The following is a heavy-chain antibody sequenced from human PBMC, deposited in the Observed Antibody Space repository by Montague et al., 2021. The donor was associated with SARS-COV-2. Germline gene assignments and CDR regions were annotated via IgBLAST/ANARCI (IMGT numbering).Heavy chain of an antibody. Sequence: SLRLSCAASGFTFSSYDMHWVRQAPGKGLEWVANIKQDVSEKYYLDSFKGRFTISRDNAKNSLYLQMNSLRAEDTAVYYCAREGYYDFWSGFPRNGLDVWGQGTAVTVSS. V-gene: IGHV3-7*01. D-gene: IGHD3-3*01. J-gene: IGHJ6*02. CDR3: AREGYYDFWSGFPRNGLDV. CDR2: IKQDVSEK. CDR1: GFTFSSYD.